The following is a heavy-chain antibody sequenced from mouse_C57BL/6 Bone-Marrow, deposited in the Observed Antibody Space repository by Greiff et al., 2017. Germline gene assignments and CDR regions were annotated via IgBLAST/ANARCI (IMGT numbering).Heavy chain of an antibody. J-gene: IGHJ2*01. CDR3: ARVYDGPGY. CDR1: GYTFTDYY. V-gene: IGHV1-19*01. Sequence: EVQLQQSGPVLVKPGASVKMSCKASGYTFTDYYMNWVKQSHGKSLEWIGVINPYNGGTSYNQKFKGKATLTVDKSSSTAYMELNSLPSEDSAVYYCARVYDGPGYWGQGTTLTVSS. CDR2: INPYNGGT. D-gene: IGHD2-3*01.